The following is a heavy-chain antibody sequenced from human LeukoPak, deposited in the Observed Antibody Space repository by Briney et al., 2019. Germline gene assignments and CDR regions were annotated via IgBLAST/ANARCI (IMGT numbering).Heavy chain of an antibody. Sequence: GGSLRLSCAASGFTVSSNYMTWVRQAPGKGLEWVSTIYSGGSTYYADSVKGRFTISRDNSKNTLYLQMSSLRAEDTAVYYCARTFGGNAETGVNYWGQGTLVTVSS. D-gene: IGHD4-23*01. V-gene: IGHV3-53*01. CDR1: GFTVSSNY. J-gene: IGHJ4*02. CDR2: IYSGGST. CDR3: ARTFGGNAETGVNY.